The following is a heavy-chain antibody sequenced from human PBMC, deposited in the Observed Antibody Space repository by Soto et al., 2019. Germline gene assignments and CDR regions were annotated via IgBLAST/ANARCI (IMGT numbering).Heavy chain of an antibody. Sequence: GGSLRLSCAASGFTFSSYAMSWVRQAPGKGLEWVSAISGSGGSTYYADSVKGRFTISRDNSKNTLYLQMNSLRAEDTAVYYCAKALLSSVYHTHGQMDVWGKGTTVTVSS. CDR3: AKALLSSVYHTHGQMDV. CDR1: GFTFSSYA. D-gene: IGHD2-2*01. V-gene: IGHV3-23*01. CDR2: ISGSGGST. J-gene: IGHJ6*04.